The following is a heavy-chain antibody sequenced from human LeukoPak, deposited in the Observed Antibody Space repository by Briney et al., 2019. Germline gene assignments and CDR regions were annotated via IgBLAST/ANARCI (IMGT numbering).Heavy chain of an antibody. Sequence: GESLKISCKGSGYSFSDYWIAWVRQMPGKGLEWMGIIYPGDFDTRYSPSFQGQVTISADKSISTAYLQWSSLKASDTAMYYCARSPSSTSWYLDIWGQGTMVTVSS. CDR3: ARSPSSTSWYLDI. CDR2: IYPGDFDT. D-gene: IGHD2-2*01. CDR1: GYSFSDYW. J-gene: IGHJ3*02. V-gene: IGHV5-51*01.